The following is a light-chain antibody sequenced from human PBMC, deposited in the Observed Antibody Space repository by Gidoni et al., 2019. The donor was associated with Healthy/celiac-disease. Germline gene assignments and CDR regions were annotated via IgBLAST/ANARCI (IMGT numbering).Light chain of an antibody. CDR3: QQSYSTLYT. CDR1: QSISSY. Sequence: SPSSLSASVGDRVTITCRASQSISSYLNWYQQKPGKAPKLLIYAASSLQSGVPSRFSGSGSGTDFTLTISSLQPEDFATYYCQQSYSTLYTFGQGTKLDIK. CDR2: AAS. J-gene: IGKJ2*01. V-gene: IGKV1-39*01.